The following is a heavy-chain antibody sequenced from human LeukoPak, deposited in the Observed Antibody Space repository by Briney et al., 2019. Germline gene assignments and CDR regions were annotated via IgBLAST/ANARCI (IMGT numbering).Heavy chain of an antibody. J-gene: IGHJ4*02. D-gene: IGHD6-13*01. Sequence: PGGSLRLSCAASGFTFSNAWMSWVCQAPGKGLEWVGRIKSNTDGETTDYAAPVKGRFTLSRDDSKNTLYLQMSSLKTEDTAVYYCTHGHSSSWYNFFDSWGQGTLVTVSS. CDR1: GFTFSNAW. V-gene: IGHV3-15*01. CDR2: IKSNTDGETT. CDR3: THGHSSSWYNFFDS.